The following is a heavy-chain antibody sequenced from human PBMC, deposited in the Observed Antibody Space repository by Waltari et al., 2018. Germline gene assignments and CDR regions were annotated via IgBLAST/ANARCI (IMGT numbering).Heavy chain of an antibody. D-gene: IGHD3-10*01. CDR1: GFTFSDYG. CDR2: ISYDGSNK. V-gene: IGHV3-30*18. Sequence: QVQLVESGGGVVQPGTSLRLSCAASGFTFSDYGMHWVRQAPGKGLEWVTIISYDGSNKYYADSVKGRFTISRDNSKNTLYLQMNSLRGEVTAVYYCAKGYYGSGSPEYFDFWGQGTLVTVSS. CDR3: AKGYYGSGSPEYFDF. J-gene: IGHJ4*02.